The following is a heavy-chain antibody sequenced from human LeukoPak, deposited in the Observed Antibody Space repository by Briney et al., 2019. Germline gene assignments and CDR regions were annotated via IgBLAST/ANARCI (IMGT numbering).Heavy chain of an antibody. CDR2: IKEDGSEK. D-gene: IGHD5-18*01. Sequence: PGGSLRLSCTASGFTLSSYWMGWVRQAPGEGLQWVANIKEDGSEKYYVDSVKGRFTISRDNTKNSLYLQMNSLRAEDTAIYNCAKIYNYGYDYWGQGTLVTVSS. V-gene: IGHV3-7*02. J-gene: IGHJ4*02. CDR3: AKIYNYGYDY. CDR1: GFTLSSYW.